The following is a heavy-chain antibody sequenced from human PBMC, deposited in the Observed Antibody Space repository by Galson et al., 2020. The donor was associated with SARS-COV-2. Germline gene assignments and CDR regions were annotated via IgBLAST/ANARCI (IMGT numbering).Heavy chain of an antibody. CDR1: GDSISSGGYF. J-gene: IGHJ4*02. CDR2: MNNTRST. Sequence: ETSETLSLTCSVSGDSISSGGYFYTWLRQRPGKGLEWIGYMNNTRSTYNNPSIESRVTISLDKSKNQFSLNLRSVTAADTAVYYCARGPGPIDYWGQGTLVTVSS. CDR3: ARGPGPIDY. V-gene: IGHV4-31*03. D-gene: IGHD3-10*01.